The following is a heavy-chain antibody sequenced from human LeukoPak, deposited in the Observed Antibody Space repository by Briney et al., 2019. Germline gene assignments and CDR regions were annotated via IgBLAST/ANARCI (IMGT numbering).Heavy chain of an antibody. CDR3: ATVRRDFWSGYAWFDP. V-gene: IGHV1-24*01. CDR1: GYTLTGLS. D-gene: IGHD3-3*01. CDR2: FDPEDGET. J-gene: IGHJ5*02. Sequence: ASVTVSCKVSGYTLTGLSMHWVRQAPGKGLEWMGGFDPEDGETIYAQKFQGRVTMTEDTSTDTAYMELSSLRSEDTAVYYCATVRRDFWSGYAWFDPWGQGTLVTVSS.